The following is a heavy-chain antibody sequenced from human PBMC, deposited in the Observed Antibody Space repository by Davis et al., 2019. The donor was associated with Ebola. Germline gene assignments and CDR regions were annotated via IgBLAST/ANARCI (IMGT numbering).Heavy chain of an antibody. J-gene: IGHJ4*02. Sequence: SETLSLTCTVSGGSISSSPYYWGWNRQPPGKGLEWIGSIYYSGSTYYNPSLQSRITISLDTSKNQFSLKVSSVTAADTAVYYCARRGYSYTQATFDDWGQGSLVTVSS. V-gene: IGHV4-39*01. CDR2: IYYSGST. CDR3: ARRGYSYTQATFDD. CDR1: GGSISSSPYY. D-gene: IGHD5-18*01.